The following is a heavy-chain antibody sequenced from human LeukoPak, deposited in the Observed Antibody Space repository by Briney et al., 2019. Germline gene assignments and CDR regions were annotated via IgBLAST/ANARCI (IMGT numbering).Heavy chain of an antibody. CDR1: GGSISSYY. CDR3: ARTAYYYYGMDV. J-gene: IGHJ6*02. V-gene: IGHV4-59*08. CDR2: IYYSGST. Sequence: SETLSLTCTVSGGSISSYYWSWIRQPPGKGLEWIGYIYYSGSTNYNPSLKSRVTISVDTSKNQFSLKLSSVTAADTAVYYCARTAYYYYGMDVWGQGTTVTVSS.